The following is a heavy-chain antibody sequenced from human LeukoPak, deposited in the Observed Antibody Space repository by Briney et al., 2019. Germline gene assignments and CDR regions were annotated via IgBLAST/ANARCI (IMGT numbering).Heavy chain of an antibody. CDR3: RIETTRFFRY. CDR2: ISYDGSNK. Sequence: PGRSLRPSCAASGFTFTVFSMDCGPQAPGKGLEWVAVISYDGSNKYYADSVKGRFTISRAISKNAQYLQMNSLRAEDTSVYYCRIETTRFFRYWAREPLVTVSS. V-gene: IGHV3-30*03. D-gene: IGHD5-24*01. J-gene: IGHJ4*02. CDR1: GFTFTVFS.